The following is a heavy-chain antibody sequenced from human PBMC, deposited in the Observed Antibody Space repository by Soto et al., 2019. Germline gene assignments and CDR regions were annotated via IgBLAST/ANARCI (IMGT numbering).Heavy chain of an antibody. V-gene: IGHV1-3*04. Sequence: QVHLVQSGAEVKKPGASVKVSCKASGYSFSDYTIHWVRRAPGQPPEWMARINTGTASTEYSQKFQGRVTITRDTAATTAYMDLSSLRSEATAVYYCARGPQDSYGMDVWGQGTTVTVS. CDR3: ARGPQDSYGMDV. J-gene: IGHJ6*02. CDR2: INTGTAST. CDR1: GYSFSDYT.